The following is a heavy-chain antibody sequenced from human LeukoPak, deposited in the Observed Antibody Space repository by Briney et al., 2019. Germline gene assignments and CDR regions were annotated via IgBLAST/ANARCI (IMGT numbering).Heavy chain of an antibody. J-gene: IGHJ3*02. Sequence: SVKVSCKASGGTFSSYAISWVRQAPGQGLEWMGGIIPIFGTANYAQKFQGRVTITADESTSTAYMELSSLRSEDTAVYYCAREMTSYSSSWYIRALDIWGQGTMVTVSS. CDR1: GGTFSSYA. D-gene: IGHD6-13*01. V-gene: IGHV1-69*13. CDR2: IIPIFGTA. CDR3: AREMTSYSSSWYIRALDI.